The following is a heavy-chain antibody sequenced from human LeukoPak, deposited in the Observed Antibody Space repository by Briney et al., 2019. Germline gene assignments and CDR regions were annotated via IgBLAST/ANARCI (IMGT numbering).Heavy chain of an antibody. CDR1: GYTFTNYD. CDR2: MNPNSGNT. CDR3: ARGKYSYGYGDAFDI. V-gene: IGHV1-8*02. Sequence: GASVKVSCKTSGYTFTNYDINWVRQATGQGLEWMGWMNPNSGNTGYAQKFQGRVTMTRNTSISTAYMELSSLRSEDTAVYYCARGKYSYGYGDAFDIWGQGTMVTVSS. D-gene: IGHD5-18*01. J-gene: IGHJ3*02.